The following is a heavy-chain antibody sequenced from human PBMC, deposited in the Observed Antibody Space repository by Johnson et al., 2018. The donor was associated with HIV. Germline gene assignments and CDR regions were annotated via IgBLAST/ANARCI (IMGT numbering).Heavy chain of an antibody. Sequence: QVQLVESGGGLVQPGGSLRLSCAASGFTFSSYGMHWVRQAPGKGLEWVAVISYDGSNKYYADSVKGRFTISRDNSKNTLYLQMNSLRAEDTALYYCARGDGGSTDAFDIWGQGTMVTVSS. J-gene: IGHJ3*02. D-gene: IGHD1-26*01. CDR3: ARGDGGSTDAFDI. CDR2: ISYDGSNK. V-gene: IGHV3-30*19. CDR1: GFTFSSYG.